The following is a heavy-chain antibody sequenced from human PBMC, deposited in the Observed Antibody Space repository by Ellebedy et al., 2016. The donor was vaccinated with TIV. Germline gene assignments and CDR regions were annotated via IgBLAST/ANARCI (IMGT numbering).Heavy chain of an antibody. CDR2: ISYDGSNK. D-gene: IGHD5-12*01. CDR3: ARVGLTGYHASWGPDY. J-gene: IGHJ4*02. Sequence: GGSLRLSXAASGFTFSSYAMHWVRQAPGKGLEWVAVISYDGSNKYYADSVKGRFTISRDNSKNTLYLQMNSLRAEDTAVYYCARVGLTGYHASWGPDYWGQGTLVTVSS. CDR1: GFTFSSYA. V-gene: IGHV3-30-3*01.